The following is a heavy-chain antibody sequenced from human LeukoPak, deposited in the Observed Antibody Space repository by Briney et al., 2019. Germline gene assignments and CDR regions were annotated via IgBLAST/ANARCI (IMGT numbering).Heavy chain of an antibody. CDR2: MNPNSGNT. CDR3: ARGVDSSSWYFDY. D-gene: IGHD6-13*01. V-gene: IGHV1-8*01. CDR1: VYTFTTYA. Sequence: ASVKVSCKASVYTFTTYAINWVRQATGQGLEWMGWMNPNSGNTGYAQKFQGRVTMTRNTSISTAYMELSSLRSEDTAVYYCARGVDSSSWYFDYWRQGTLVTVSS. J-gene: IGHJ4*02.